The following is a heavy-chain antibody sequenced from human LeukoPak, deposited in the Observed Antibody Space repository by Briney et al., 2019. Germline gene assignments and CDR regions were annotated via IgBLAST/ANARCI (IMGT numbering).Heavy chain of an antibody. D-gene: IGHD1-26*01. J-gene: IGHJ3*02. CDR1: GGSTRSY. V-gene: IGHV4-4*07. Sequence: SETLSLTCTVSGGSTRSYWSWIRQPAGKGLEWIGRIYGSGSTDYNPSLKSRVTMSIDTSKNQFSLNLISVTAADTAAYYCARDTLGATFPGAFDIWGQGTMVTVSS. CDR3: ARDTLGATFPGAFDI. CDR2: IYGSGST.